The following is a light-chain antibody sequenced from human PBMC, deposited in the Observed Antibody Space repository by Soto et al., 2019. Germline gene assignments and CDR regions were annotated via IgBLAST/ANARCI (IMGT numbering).Light chain of an antibody. CDR2: GAS. V-gene: IGKV1-9*01. CDR3: QQFNSYPLT. Sequence: DIQLTQSPSFLSASVGDRVTITCRGSQDSRSFLAWYQQKPGKAPKLLIYGASALQSGVPSRFSGSGSGTEFTLAISSLQPEDFATYYCQQFNSYPLTFGGGTKVEFK. CDR1: QDSRSF. J-gene: IGKJ4*01.